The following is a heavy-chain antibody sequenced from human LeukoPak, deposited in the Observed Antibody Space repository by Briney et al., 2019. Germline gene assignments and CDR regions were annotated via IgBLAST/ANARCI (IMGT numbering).Heavy chain of an antibody. CDR3: ARAYGDYPAVLDY. J-gene: IGHJ4*02. CDR2: IYYSGST. V-gene: IGHV4-59*01. Sequence: GSLRLSCAASGFTFSSYWMSWIRQPPGKGLEWIGYIYYSGSTNYNPSLKSRVTISVDTSKNQFSLKLSSVTAADTAVYYCARAYGDYPAVLDYWGQGTLVTVSS. CDR1: GFTFSSYW. D-gene: IGHD4-17*01.